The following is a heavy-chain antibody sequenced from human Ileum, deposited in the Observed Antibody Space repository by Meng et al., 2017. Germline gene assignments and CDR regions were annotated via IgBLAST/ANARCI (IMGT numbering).Heavy chain of an antibody. Sequence: QVPLRESGPGLVKPSEALSLTCAVSGGSIESNNWWTWIRQPPGQGLEWIGEVYHSGSTHYNPSLQSRVTISIDNSKNRFSLSLNSVTAADTAIYYCARADYVRYFDLWGRGTLVTVSS. CDR3: ARADYVRYFDL. CDR2: VYHSGST. J-gene: IGHJ2*01. D-gene: IGHD3-10*02. CDR1: GGSIESNNW. V-gene: IGHV4-4*02.